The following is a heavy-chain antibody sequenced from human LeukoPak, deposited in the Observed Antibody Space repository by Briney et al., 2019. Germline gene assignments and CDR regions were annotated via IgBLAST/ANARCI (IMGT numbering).Heavy chain of an antibody. CDR3: VLVPAAIYGPAYFDY. CDR1: GRSISSGDYY. Sequence: SETLSLTCTVSGRSISSGDYYWSWIRQPPGKGLEWIGYIYYSGSTYYNPSLKSRVTISVDTSKNQFSLKLSAVTAADTAVYYCVLVPAAIYGPAYFDYWGQGTLVTVSS. D-gene: IGHD2-2*02. J-gene: IGHJ4*02. V-gene: IGHV4-30-4*08. CDR2: IYYSGST.